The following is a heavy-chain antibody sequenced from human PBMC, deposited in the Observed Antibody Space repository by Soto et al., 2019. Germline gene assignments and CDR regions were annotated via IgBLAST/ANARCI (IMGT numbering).Heavy chain of an antibody. CDR2: IYPGDSDT. D-gene: IGHD6-19*01. CDR1: GYSFTSYW. CDR3: ASIIAVAGIPVGWFDA. J-gene: IGHJ5*02. V-gene: IGHV5-51*01. Sequence: GESQKISCKGSGYSFTSYWNGWVRQMPGKGLEWMGIIYPGDSDTKYSPSFQGQVTITADTSISTAYLQWSSLKASDTAIYYCASIIAVAGIPVGWFDAWGQGTLVTVSS.